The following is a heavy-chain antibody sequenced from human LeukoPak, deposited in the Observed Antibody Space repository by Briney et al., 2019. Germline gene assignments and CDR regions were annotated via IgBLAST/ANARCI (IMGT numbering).Heavy chain of an antibody. CDR2: INHSGST. CDR3: ARGGCSGGGCYEDAFDI. J-gene: IGHJ3*02. D-gene: IGHD2-15*01. Sequence: SETLSLTCAVYGGSFSGYYWSWIRQPPGKGLEWIGEINHSGSTNYNPSLKSRVTISVDTSKNQFSLKLSSVTAAETAVYYCARGGCSGGGCYEDAFDIWGQGTMVTVSS. V-gene: IGHV4-34*01. CDR1: GGSFSGYY.